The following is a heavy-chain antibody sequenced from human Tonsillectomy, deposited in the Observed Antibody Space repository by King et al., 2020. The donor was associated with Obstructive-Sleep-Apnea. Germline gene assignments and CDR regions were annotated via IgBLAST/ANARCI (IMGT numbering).Heavy chain of an antibody. V-gene: IGHV3-43*01. J-gene: IGHJ6*02. Sequence: VQLVESGGVVVQPGGSLRLSCAASGFTFDDYTMHWVRQPPGKGLEWVSLISWDGGSTFYAYSVKGRFTISRDNSKNSLYLQMNSLRTEDTALYYCAKAESYYYYYYAMDVWGQGTTVTVSS. CDR2: ISWDGGST. CDR3: AKAESYYYYYYAMDV. CDR1: GFTFDDYT.